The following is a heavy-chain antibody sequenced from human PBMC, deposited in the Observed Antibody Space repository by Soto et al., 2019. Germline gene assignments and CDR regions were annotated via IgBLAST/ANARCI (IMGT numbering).Heavy chain of an antibody. Sequence: QVQLVQSGAEVKKPGSSVKVSCKASGGTFSSYAISWVRQAPGQGLEWMGGIIPIFGTANYAQKFQGRVTITADESTSTAYMDLSSLRSEDTAVYYCARGGSDSLLVVVITGGYFDLWGRGTLVTVSS. J-gene: IGHJ2*01. D-gene: IGHD3-22*01. V-gene: IGHV1-69*01. CDR2: IIPIFGTA. CDR3: ARGGSDSLLVVVITGGYFDL. CDR1: GGTFSSYA.